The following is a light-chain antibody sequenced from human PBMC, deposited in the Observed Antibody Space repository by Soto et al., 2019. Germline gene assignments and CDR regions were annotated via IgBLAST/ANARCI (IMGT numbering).Light chain of an antibody. V-gene: IGKV3D-20*02. CDR1: QSVSSNH. Sequence: EIVLTQSPGTLSLSPGERATLSCRASQSVSSNHLAWYQQKPGQAPRLLIYGASRRATGIPDRFSGSGSGTDFTLTISRLEPEDFAVYYGQQRSNWPITFGQGTRLEIK. J-gene: IGKJ5*01. CDR2: GAS. CDR3: QQRSNWPIT.